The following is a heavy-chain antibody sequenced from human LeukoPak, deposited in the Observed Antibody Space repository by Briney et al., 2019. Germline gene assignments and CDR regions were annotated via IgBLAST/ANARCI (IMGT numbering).Heavy chain of an antibody. Sequence: PSQTLSLTCTVSGGSISSGGYYWNWIRQHPTEGLEWIGHIYYAGRTTYNPSVKSRVTISVDTSKNQFSLKLSSVTAADTAVYYCARGLPTYSGSYYGYYYYGMDVWGQGTTVTVSS. D-gene: IGHD1-26*01. CDR2: IYYAGRT. CDR1: GGSISSGGYY. CDR3: ARGLPTYSGSYYGYYYYGMDV. V-gene: IGHV4-31*03. J-gene: IGHJ6*02.